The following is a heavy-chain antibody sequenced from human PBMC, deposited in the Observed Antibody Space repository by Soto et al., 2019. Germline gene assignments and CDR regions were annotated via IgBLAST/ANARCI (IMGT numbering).Heavy chain of an antibody. D-gene: IGHD3-16*01. V-gene: IGHV3-23*01. J-gene: IGHJ4*02. CDR1: GFTFGGYA. CDR2: ISGNGETT. CDR3: AKDRLAGGFDY. Sequence: GGSLRLSCAASGFTFGGYAMTWVRQAPGKGLEWVSAISGNGETTHYADSVKGRFTISRDNSKNTLFLQLNSLRAEDTAVYYCAKDRLAGGFDYWGQGTLVTVSS.